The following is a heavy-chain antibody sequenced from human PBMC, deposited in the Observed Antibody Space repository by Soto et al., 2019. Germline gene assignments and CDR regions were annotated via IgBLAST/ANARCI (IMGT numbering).Heavy chain of an antibody. D-gene: IGHD5-12*01. CDR3: AREYSGYDYDADAFDI. Sequence: QVQLVESGGGLVKPGGSLRLSCAAFGLTFSDYYMSWIRQAPGKGLEWVSYISSSGSTIYYADSVKGRFTISRDNAKNSLYLQMNSLRAEDTAVYYCAREYSGYDYDADAFDIWGQGTMVTVSS. V-gene: IGHV3-11*01. CDR1: GLTFSDYY. J-gene: IGHJ3*02. CDR2: ISSSGSTI.